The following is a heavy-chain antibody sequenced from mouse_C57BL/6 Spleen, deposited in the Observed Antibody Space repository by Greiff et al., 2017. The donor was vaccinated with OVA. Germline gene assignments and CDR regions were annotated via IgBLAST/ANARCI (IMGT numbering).Heavy chain of an antibody. V-gene: IGHV5-6*01. CDR3: ARQIYYDYGIDY. CDR1: GFTFSSYG. Sequence: EVQVVESGGDLVKPGGSLKLSCAASGFTFSSYGMSWVRQTPDKRLEWVATISSGGSYTYYPDSVKGRFTISRDNAKNTLYLQMSSLKSEDTAMYYCARQIYYDYGIDYWGQGTTLTVSS. J-gene: IGHJ2*01. D-gene: IGHD2-4*01. CDR2: ISSGGSYT.